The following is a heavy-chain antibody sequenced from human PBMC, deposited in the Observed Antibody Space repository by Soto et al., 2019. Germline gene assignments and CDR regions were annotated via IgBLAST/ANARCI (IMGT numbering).Heavy chain of an antibody. D-gene: IGHD3-10*02. J-gene: IGHJ2*01. Sequence: GGSLRLSCAASGFSFSDFSMNWFRQAPGKGLEWVSFIDLTGSPTYYSDSVKGRFTVSKDISKKTVYLQMNSLRVEDTAIYYCAIFFLCYGNHRDLHSFPTRRSSDL. V-gene: IGHV3-23*05. CDR2: IDLTGSPT. CDR3: AIFFLCYGNHRDLHSFPTRRSSDL. CDR1: GFSFSDFS.